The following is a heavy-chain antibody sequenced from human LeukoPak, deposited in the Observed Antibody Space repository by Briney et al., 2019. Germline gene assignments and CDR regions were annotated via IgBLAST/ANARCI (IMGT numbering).Heavy chain of an antibody. J-gene: IGHJ5*02. CDR3: AKDMERYYDFWSGYYNGFDP. V-gene: IGHV3-43*02. CDR1: GFTFDDYA. D-gene: IGHD3-3*01. CDR2: ISGDGGST. Sequence: GGSLRLSCAASGFTFDDYAMHSVRQAPGKGLEWVSLISGDGGSTYYADSVKGRFTISRDNSKNSLYLQMNSLRTEDTALYYCAKDMERYYDFWSGYYNGFDPWGQGTLVTVSS.